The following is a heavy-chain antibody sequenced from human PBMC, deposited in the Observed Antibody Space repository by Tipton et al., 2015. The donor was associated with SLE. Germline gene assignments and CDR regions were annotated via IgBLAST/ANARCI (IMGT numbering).Heavy chain of an antibody. CDR3: ARTSDTFDI. CDR1: GDSISSSTYY. J-gene: IGHJ3*02. Sequence: TLSLTCTVAGDSISSSTYYWGWIRQPPGKGLEWIGSIYYSGSSYHNPSLKSRVTISLDASKNQFSLKLNSVTAADTAVYYCARTSDTFDIWGQGPMVTVSS. V-gene: IGHV4-39*07. CDR2: IYYSGSS.